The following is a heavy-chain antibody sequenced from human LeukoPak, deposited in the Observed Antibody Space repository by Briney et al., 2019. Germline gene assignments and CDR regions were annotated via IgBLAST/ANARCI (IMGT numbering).Heavy chain of an antibody. Sequence: PSETVSLPCTVSGRSISRYYWSWIRKPPGKGLEWLGYIYYSGSPKYKTSLKSRVNISVDTSKKQFSLKLSSVTDADTAVYYCARHDVAPSDYYDSSGYPVGAFDIWGQGTMVTVSS. CDR2: IYYSGSP. D-gene: IGHD3-22*01. V-gene: IGHV4-59*08. CDR3: ARHDVAPSDYYDSSGYPVGAFDI. CDR1: GRSISRYY. J-gene: IGHJ3*02.